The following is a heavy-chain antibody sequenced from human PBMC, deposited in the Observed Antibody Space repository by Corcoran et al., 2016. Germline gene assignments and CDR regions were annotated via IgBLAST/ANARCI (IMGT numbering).Heavy chain of an antibody. CDR1: GGTFSSYA. J-gene: IGHJ3*02. V-gene: IGHV1-69*01. CDR3: ASLYYGDRTNDGFDI. CDR2: IIPSFGTA. Sequence: QVQLVQSGAEVKKPGSSVKVSCKASGGTFSSYAISWVRQAPGQGLEWMGGIIPSFGTANYAQKFQGRVTITADESPSTAYMELSSVRSEDTAVYYCASLYYGDRTNDGFDIWGQGTMVTVSS. D-gene: IGHD4-17*01.